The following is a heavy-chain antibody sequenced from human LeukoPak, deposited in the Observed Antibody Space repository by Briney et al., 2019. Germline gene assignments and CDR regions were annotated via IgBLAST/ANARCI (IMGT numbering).Heavy chain of an antibody. V-gene: IGHV3-30-3*01. CDR2: ISYDGSNK. J-gene: IGHJ5*02. D-gene: IGHD3-10*01. Sequence: GGSLRLPCAASGFNFSSYAIHWVRQAPGKGLEWVAVISYDGSNKYYADSVKGRFTGSKDNAKKMVYLQMNSLRAEDTATYYCVSRYSGNVPWGTWGQGTLVTVSS. CDR1: GFNFSSYA. CDR3: VSRYSGNVPWGT.